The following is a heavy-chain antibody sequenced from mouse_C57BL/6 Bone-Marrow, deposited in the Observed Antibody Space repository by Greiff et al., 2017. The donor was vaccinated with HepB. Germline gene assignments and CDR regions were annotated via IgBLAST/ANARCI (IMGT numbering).Heavy chain of an antibody. Sequence: VQLQESGAELVKPGASVKLSCKASGYTFTEYTIHWVKQRSGQGLEWIGWFYPGSGSIKYNEKFKDKATLTADKSSSTVYMELSRLTSEDSAVYFCARHEGAPYYGSSPFAYWGQGTLVTVSA. V-gene: IGHV1-62-2*01. J-gene: IGHJ3*01. CDR2: FYPGSGSI. CDR3: ARHEGAPYYGSSPFAY. CDR1: GYTFTEYT. D-gene: IGHD1-1*01.